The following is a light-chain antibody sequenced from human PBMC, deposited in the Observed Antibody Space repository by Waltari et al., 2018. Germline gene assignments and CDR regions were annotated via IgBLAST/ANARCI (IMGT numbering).Light chain of an antibody. CDR1: TSDVGGYNY. CDR2: EVS. V-gene: IGLV2-14*01. J-gene: IGLJ1*01. Sequence: QSALTQPASVSGSPGQSITIPCTGTTSDVGGYNYVLWYQQHPGKAPKLMIYEVSNRPSGVSNRFSGSKSGNTASLTISGLQAEDEADYYCSSYTSSSLYVFGTGTKVTVL. CDR3: SSYTSSSLYV.